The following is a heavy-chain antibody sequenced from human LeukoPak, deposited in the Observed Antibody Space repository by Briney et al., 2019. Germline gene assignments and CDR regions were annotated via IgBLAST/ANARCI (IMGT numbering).Heavy chain of an antibody. CDR2: ISGSGGST. CDR1: GFTFSSYA. D-gene: IGHD6-19*01. Sequence: PGGPLRLSCAASGFTFSSYAMSWVRQAPGKGLDWVSAISGSGGSTYYADSVKGRFTISRDNSKNTLYLQMNSLRAEDTAVYYCAKDLPWLVRDPYNRLDPWGQGTLVTVSS. J-gene: IGHJ5*02. V-gene: IGHV3-23*01. CDR3: AKDLPWLVRDPYNRLDP.